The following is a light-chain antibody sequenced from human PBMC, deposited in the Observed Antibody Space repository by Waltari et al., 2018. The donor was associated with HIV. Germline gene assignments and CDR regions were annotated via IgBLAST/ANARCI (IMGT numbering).Light chain of an antibody. CDR2: KNN. J-gene: IGLJ1*01. V-gene: IGLV1-47*01. Sequence: QSVLTQSPSASATPGQRVTISCSGSSSNIGKNSVFWYKQVPGTAPKLLIYKNNQRPSGVPDRFSGSKSGTSASRAISGLRSDDDADYYCATWDDGLSGPVFGTGTKVTFL. CDR3: ATWDDGLSGPV. CDR1: SSNIGKNS.